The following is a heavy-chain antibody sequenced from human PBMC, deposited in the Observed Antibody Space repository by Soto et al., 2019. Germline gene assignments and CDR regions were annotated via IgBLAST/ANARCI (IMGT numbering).Heavy chain of an antibody. CDR2: IWYDGSNK. Sequence: QVQLVESGGGVVQPGRSLRLSCAASGFTFSSYGMHWVRQAPGKGLEWVAVIWYDGSNKYYADSVKGRFTISRDNSKNTLYLQMNSLRAEDTAVYYCRAVAGAFDYWGQGTLVTVSS. V-gene: IGHV3-33*01. CDR1: GFTFSSYG. J-gene: IGHJ4*02. CDR3: RAVAGAFDY. D-gene: IGHD6-19*01.